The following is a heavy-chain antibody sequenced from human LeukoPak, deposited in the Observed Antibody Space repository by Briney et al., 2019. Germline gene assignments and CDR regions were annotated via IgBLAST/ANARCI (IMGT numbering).Heavy chain of an antibody. V-gene: IGHV3-23*01. CDR3: AKFFCNGGN. CDR1: GFTFSSYA. Sequence: GGSLRLSCAASGFTFSSYAMSWVRQAPGKGLEWVSAISGSGGSTYYADSVKGRFTISRDNSKSMLFLQMNSLRAEDTAVYYCAKFFCNGGNWGQGTLVTVSS. CDR2: ISGSGGST. J-gene: IGHJ4*02. D-gene: IGHD2/OR15-2a*01.